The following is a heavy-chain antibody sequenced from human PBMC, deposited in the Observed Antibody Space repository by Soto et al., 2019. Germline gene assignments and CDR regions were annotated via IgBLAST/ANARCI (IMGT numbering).Heavy chain of an antibody. D-gene: IGHD2-2*01. CDR3: ARVSLHCSSGTCYSLDPYFGMDV. V-gene: IGHV1-69*01. CDR2: IIPLFNTT. CDR1: GGTFSDFG. Sequence: QVHLVQSGAEVKRPGSSVMVSCTASGGTFSDFGLAWVRQAPGQGLQWMAGIIPLFNTTHFAQTFKDRVTVTADRATGTGYMELRSLKPDDTAVYYCARVSLHCSSGTCYSLDPYFGMDVWGQGTTVTVS. J-gene: IGHJ6*02.